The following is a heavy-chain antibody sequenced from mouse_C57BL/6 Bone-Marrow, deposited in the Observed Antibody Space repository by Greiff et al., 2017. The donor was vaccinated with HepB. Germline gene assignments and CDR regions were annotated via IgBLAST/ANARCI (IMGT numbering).Heavy chain of an antibody. D-gene: IGHD1-1*01. CDR2: INPNNGGT. V-gene: IGHV1-18*01. CDR1: GYTFTDYN. J-gene: IGHJ1*03. CDR3: ARITTVVAQWYFDV. Sequence: VHVKQSGPELVKPGASVKIPCKASGYTFTDYNMDWVKQSHGKSLEWIGDINPNNGGTTYNQKFKGKATLTVDKSSSTAYMELRSLTSEDTAVYYCARITTVVAQWYFDVWGTGTTVTVSS.